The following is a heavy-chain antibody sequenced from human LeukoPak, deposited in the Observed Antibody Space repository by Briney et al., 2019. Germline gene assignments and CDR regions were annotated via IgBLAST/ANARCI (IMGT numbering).Heavy chain of an antibody. V-gene: IGHV4-59*04. Sequence: PSETLSLTCTVSGGSISSYYWSWIRQPPGKGLEWIGYIYYSGTAYYHPSLKSRVTMSVDTSKNQFSLKLSSVTAVDTAVYYCATTTGGSSHFDFWGQGTLVTVSS. CDR3: ATTTGGSSHFDF. CDR2: IYYSGTA. J-gene: IGHJ4*02. D-gene: IGHD2-15*01. CDR1: GGSISSYY.